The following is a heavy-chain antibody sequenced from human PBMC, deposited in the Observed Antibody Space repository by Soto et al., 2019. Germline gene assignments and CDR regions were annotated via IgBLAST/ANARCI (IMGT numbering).Heavy chain of an antibody. CDR1: GAPVSSETHF. D-gene: IGHD1-26*01. J-gene: IGHJ4*02. CDR3: AREDMSGTYYFDY. CDR2: MYYSGIT. V-gene: IGHV4-61*01. Sequence: QVQLQESGPGLVKPSETLSLTCTVSGAPVSSETHFWTWIRQPPGKGLEWIGYMYYSGITNSNPALKSRVTLSVDRSRNQFSLSLTSVTAADTAVYYCAREDMSGTYYFDYWGPGMQVTVSS.